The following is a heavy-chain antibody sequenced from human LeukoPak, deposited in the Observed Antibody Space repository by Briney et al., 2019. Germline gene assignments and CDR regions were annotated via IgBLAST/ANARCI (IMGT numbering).Heavy chain of an antibody. V-gene: IGHV1-24*01. Sequence: GAFKDTSRVSGNTLTELSLQCVRQDTGRGRVGMGSSDPEDGEKTYARTFQGRLTTTEDTSTDTAYMELSSLTPEDMAVYYCATVLNYDILTGYYYHWSQRTLVTV. CDR2: SDPEDGEK. J-gene: IGHJ5*02. CDR3: ATVLNYDILTGYYYH. CDR1: GNTLTELS. D-gene: IGHD3-9*01.